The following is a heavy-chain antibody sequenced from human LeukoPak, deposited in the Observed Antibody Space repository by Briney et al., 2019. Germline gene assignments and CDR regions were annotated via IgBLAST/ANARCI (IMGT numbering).Heavy chain of an antibody. D-gene: IGHD3-22*01. J-gene: IGHJ4*02. CDR1: GVSITGISYY. CDR3: ARAEHDSSGFLYY. Sequence: SETLSLTCSVSGVSITGISYYWGWIRQPPGKGLEWIGSIYYSGSASYNPSLKSRVTISVDTSKNQFSLKLSSVTAADTAVYYCARAEHDSSGFLYYWGQGTLVTVSS. CDR2: IYYSGSA. V-gene: IGHV4-39*07.